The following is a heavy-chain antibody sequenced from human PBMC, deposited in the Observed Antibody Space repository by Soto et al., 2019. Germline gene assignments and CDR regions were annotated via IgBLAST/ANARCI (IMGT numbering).Heavy chain of an antibody. J-gene: IGHJ5*02. Sequence: SETLSLTCTVSGGSIISYYWIFSRQPPGKGLEWIGYIYYSGSTNYNPSLKSRVTISVDTSKNQFSLKLSSVTAADTAVYYCARYIAAVNWFDPWGQGTLVTVSS. CDR2: IYYSGST. CDR3: ARYIAAVNWFDP. CDR1: GGSIISYY. D-gene: IGHD6-13*01. V-gene: IGHV4-59*01.